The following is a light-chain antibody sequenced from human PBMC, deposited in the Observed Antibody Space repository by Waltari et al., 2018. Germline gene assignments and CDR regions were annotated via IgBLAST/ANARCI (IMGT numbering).Light chain of an antibody. CDR2: SNN. V-gene: IGLV1-44*01. CDR3: AAWDDSLNGDVV. Sequence: QSVLTQPPSASGTPGQRVTISCYGSSSNIGSNTVNWSQQLPGTAPKLLIYSNNQRPSGVPDRFSGSKSGTSASLAISGLQSEDEADYYCAAWDDSLNGDVVFGGGTKLTVL. J-gene: IGLJ2*01. CDR1: SSNIGSNT.